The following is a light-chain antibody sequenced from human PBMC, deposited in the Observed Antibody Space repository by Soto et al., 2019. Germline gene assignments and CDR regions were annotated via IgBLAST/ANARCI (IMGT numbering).Light chain of an antibody. CDR2: DTS. V-gene: IGKV3-15*01. CDR3: QPYHFWPLP. CDR1: QGIGDT. J-gene: IGKJ4*01. Sequence: DTISISPGKGAAHFSGASQGIGDTLAWYQHKPGQTPRLLIYDTSTRATGVPTRFSGSRSGAEFTLAITFLQSDDFAVYYCQPYHFWPLPFCGGTKVDIK.